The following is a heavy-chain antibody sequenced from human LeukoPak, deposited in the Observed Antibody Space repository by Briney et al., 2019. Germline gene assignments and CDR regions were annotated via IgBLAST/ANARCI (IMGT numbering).Heavy chain of an antibody. D-gene: IGHD6-13*01. Sequence: GGSLRLSCAASGFTFSSYRMNWVRQAPGKGLEWVSYISSSSSTIYYADSVKGRFTISRDNAKNSLYLQMNSLRAEDTAVYYCASYDLVYSSNWWGQGTLVTVSS. V-gene: IGHV3-48*04. J-gene: IGHJ4*02. CDR3: ASYDLVYSSNW. CDR1: GFTFSSYR. CDR2: ISSSSSTI.